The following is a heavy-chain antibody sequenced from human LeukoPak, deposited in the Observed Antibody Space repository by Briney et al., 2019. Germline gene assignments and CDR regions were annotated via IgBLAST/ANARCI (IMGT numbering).Heavy chain of an antibody. Sequence: GGSLRLSCAASGFTFSSYAMSWVRQAPGKGLEWVSGISGSGGSTYYADSVKGRFTISRDNSKNTLYLQMNSLRAEDTAVYFCAKGTGSSGYYSSFDYWGQGTLVSVSS. D-gene: IGHD3-22*01. CDR1: GFTFSSYA. CDR2: ISGSGGST. CDR3: AKGTGSSGYYSSFDY. J-gene: IGHJ4*02. V-gene: IGHV3-23*01.